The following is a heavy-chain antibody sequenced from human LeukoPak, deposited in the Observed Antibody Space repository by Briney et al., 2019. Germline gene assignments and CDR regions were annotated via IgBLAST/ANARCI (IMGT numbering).Heavy chain of an antibody. Sequence: PGGSLRLSCAASGFAFSSYEMNWVRQTPGKGLEWVSSIGTSTSYIYYADSVKGRFAISRDNAKNSLYLQMNSLRAEDTAVYYCARRRDSGSLQHFDYWGQGTLVTVSS. J-gene: IGHJ4*02. V-gene: IGHV3-21*04. CDR3: ARRRDSGSLQHFDY. D-gene: IGHD1-26*01. CDR1: GFAFSSYE. CDR2: IGTSTSYI.